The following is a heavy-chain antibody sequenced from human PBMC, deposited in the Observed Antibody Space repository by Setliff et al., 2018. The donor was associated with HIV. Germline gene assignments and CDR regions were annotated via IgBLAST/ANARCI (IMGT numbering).Heavy chain of an antibody. Sequence: SETLSLTCTVSGGSISGTYYWNWIRQPAGKGLEWVGRIYKSGSSNANPSLKSRVTMSVDTSRNQFSLTLKSVTAADSAVYYCVRCSNRNYVTNAFDIWGQGTMVTVSS. V-gene: IGHV4-4*07. D-gene: IGHD1-7*01. CDR3: VRCSNRNYVTNAFDI. J-gene: IGHJ3*02. CDR1: GGSISGTYY. CDR2: IYKSGSS.